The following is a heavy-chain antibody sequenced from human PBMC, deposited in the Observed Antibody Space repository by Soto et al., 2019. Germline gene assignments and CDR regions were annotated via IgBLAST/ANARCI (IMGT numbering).Heavy chain of an antibody. Sequence: EVQLVESGGGLVQPGGSLRLSCAASGFTFSSYSMNWVRQAPGKGLEWVSYISSSSSTIYYAEPVKGQFTISRDNAKNSLYLQMNSLRAEDTAVYYCARDNQENLELPNWFDPWGQGTLVTVSS. J-gene: IGHJ5*02. CDR1: GFTFSSYS. D-gene: IGHD1-7*01. V-gene: IGHV3-48*01. CDR2: ISSSSSTI. CDR3: ARDNQENLELPNWFDP.